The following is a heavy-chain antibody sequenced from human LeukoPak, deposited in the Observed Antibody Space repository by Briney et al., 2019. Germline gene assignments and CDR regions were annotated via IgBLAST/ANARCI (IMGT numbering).Heavy chain of an antibody. CDR3: ARVFVYDSLSDLDY. D-gene: IGHD5/OR15-5a*01. Sequence: PGGSLRLSCAASGFTFSSYWMHWVRQAPGKGLVWDSRMNSDGSTTSYADSVKGRFTISRDNAKNTLYLQMNSLRAEDTAVYYCARVFVYDSLSDLDYWGQGTLVTVSS. V-gene: IGHV3-74*01. J-gene: IGHJ4*02. CDR2: MNSDGSTT. CDR1: GFTFSSYW.